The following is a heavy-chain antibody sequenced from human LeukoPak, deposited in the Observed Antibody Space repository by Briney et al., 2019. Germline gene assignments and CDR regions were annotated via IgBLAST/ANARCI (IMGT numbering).Heavy chain of an antibody. CDR1: GYTFTGYY. Sequence: ASVKVSCKASGYTFTGYYMHWVRQAPGQGLEWMGWINPNSGGTNYAQKFQGRVTMTRDTSISTAYMELSRLRSDDTAVYYCARENVWGSYRFHTWGQGTPVTVSS. V-gene: IGHV1-2*02. J-gene: IGHJ5*02. CDR3: ARENVWGSYRFHT. D-gene: IGHD3-16*02. CDR2: INPNSGGT.